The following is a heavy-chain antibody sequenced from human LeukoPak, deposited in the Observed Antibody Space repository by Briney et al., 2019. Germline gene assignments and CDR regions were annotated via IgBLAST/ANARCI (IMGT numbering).Heavy chain of an antibody. J-gene: IGHJ6*03. CDR2: ISAYNGNT. Sequence: ASVTDSCKASGYTFTSYGISWVRQAPGQGLEWMGWISAYNGNTNYAQKLQGRVTMTTDTSTSTAYMELRSLRSDDTAVYYCATAVAGMWYYYMDVWGKGTTVTVSS. V-gene: IGHV1-18*01. D-gene: IGHD6-19*01. CDR3: ATAVAGMWYYYMDV. CDR1: GYTFTSYG.